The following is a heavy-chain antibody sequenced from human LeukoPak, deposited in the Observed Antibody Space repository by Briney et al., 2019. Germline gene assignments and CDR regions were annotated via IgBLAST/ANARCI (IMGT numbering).Heavy chain of an antibody. CDR3: ATAAAGTIY. V-gene: IGHV3-9*01. J-gene: IGHJ4*02. CDR1: GFTFDDYA. Sequence: PGGSLRLSCAASGFTFDDYAMHWVRQAPGKGLEWVSGISWNSGSIGYADSVKGRFTISRDNAKNSLYLQMNSLRAEDTALYYCATAAAGTIYWGQGTLVTVSS. D-gene: IGHD6-13*01. CDR2: ISWNSGSI.